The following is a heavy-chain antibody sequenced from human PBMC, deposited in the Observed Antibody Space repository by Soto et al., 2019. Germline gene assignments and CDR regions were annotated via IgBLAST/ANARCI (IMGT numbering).Heavy chain of an antibody. CDR3: AKDDYGDSNDWFDP. J-gene: IGHJ5*02. CDR2: IRYDGSNE. Sequence: GGSLRLSCAASGFTFSTQGMHWVRQGPGKGLEWVAFIRYDGSNEDYADSVKGRFTISRDNSKNTLYLQMNSLRAEDTAVYYCAKDDYGDSNDWFDPWGQGTLVTVSS. CDR1: GFTFSTQG. V-gene: IGHV3-30*02. D-gene: IGHD4-17*01.